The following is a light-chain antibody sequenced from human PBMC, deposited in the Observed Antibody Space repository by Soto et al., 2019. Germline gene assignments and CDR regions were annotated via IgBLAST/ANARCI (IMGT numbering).Light chain of an antibody. CDR2: DVS. Sequence: SALAQPCSVSGSPGPIVNMPLPSTSDYVGGYNYVSWYQHQPGKAPKLVIFDVSGRPSGISNRFSGSKSGNTASLTISGLRPEDEADYYCSSYTDFNLYVFGTGTKVTVL. CDR1: SDYVGGYNY. CDR3: SSYTDFNLYV. J-gene: IGLJ1*01. V-gene: IGLV2-14*03.